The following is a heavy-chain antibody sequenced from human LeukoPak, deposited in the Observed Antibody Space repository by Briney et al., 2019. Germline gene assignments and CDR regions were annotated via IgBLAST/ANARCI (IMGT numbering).Heavy chain of an antibody. CDR1: GDSISSYY. J-gene: IGHJ4*02. CDR3: ARGLDSTGLVPFDY. D-gene: IGHD3-22*01. Sequence: KSSETLSLTCTVSGDSISSYYWSWIRQPPGKGLEWIGHIYYSGSTNYNPSLKSRVTISVDTSKNQFSLKLSSVTAADTAVYYCARGLDSTGLVPFDYWGQGALVTVSS. V-gene: IGHV4-59*01. CDR2: IYYSGST.